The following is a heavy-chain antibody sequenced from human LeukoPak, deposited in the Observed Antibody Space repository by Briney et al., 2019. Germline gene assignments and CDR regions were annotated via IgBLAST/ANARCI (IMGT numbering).Heavy chain of an antibody. V-gene: IGHV4-4*07. CDR1: VDSMNNYY. CDR3: ARGGVLHTYFDY. D-gene: IGHD3-16*01. CDR2: IYISGNT. Sequence: SETLSLTCTVCVDSMNNYYWTWMRQPAGKGLEWIGRIYISGNTMYNPSLQSRVTMSLDTSKNHFSLKLRSVTAADTAVYFCARGGVLHTYFDYWGQGTLVSVSS. J-gene: IGHJ4*02.